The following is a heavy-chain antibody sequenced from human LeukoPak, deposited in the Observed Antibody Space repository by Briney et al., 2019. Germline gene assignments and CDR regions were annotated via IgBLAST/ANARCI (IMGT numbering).Heavy chain of an antibody. CDR1: GYSIISPFY. J-gene: IGHJ4*02. V-gene: IGHV4-38-2*02. D-gene: IGHD4-23*01. CDR3: ARVSDDEYGGNSGANYFES. CDR2: IYHSGST. Sequence: PSETLSVTCTVSGYSIISPFYWGWIRQSPGKGLEWSGNIYHSGSTYSNPSLRSRVPISVDTSKNQFSLKLNSVPAADTAVYYCARVSDDEYGGNSGANYFESWGQGTLVTVSS.